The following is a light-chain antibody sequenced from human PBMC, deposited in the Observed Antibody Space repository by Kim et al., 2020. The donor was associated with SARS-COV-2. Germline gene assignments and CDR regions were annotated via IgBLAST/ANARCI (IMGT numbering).Light chain of an antibody. CDR1: QGIGRW. Sequence: SASVGDRVIITCRASQGIGRWLAWDQQKPGKAPKLLIFGASNLQSGVPSRFSGSGSGTEFTLTISSLQPDDFATYYCQQYNDYQTFGQGTKVDIK. J-gene: IGKJ1*01. V-gene: IGKV1-5*01. CDR2: GAS. CDR3: QQYNDYQT.